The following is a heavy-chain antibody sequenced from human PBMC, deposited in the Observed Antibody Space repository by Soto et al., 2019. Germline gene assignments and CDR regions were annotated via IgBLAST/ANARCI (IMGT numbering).Heavy chain of an antibody. J-gene: IGHJ4*02. CDR3: AKGLGSKSRYYFDY. V-gene: IGHV3-23*01. D-gene: IGHD4-4*01. Sequence: PGGSLRLSCAASGFTFSEYAMTWVRQAPGKGLEWVSVIGGAGSNIYYADSVEGRFTVSRDGSKNTMYLQMNSLRVEDTAVYYCAKGLGSKSRYYFDYWAQGTLVTVSS. CDR2: IGGAGSNI. CDR1: GFTFSEYA.